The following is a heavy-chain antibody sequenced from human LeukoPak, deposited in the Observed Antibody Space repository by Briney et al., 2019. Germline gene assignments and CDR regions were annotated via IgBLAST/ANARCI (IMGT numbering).Heavy chain of an antibody. CDR2: ISSSSSYI. D-gene: IGHD6-6*01. CDR1: GFTFSSYS. Sequence: PGGSLRLSCAASGFTFSSYSMNWGRQAPGKGLEWVSSISSSSSYIYYADSVKGRFTISRDNAKNSLYLQMNSLRAEDTAVYYCARGKEYSSSCSDYWGQGTLVTVSS. CDR3: ARGKEYSSSCSDY. V-gene: IGHV3-21*01. J-gene: IGHJ4*02.